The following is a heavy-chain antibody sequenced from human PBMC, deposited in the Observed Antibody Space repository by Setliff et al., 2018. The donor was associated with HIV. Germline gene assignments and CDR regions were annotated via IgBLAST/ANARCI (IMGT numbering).Heavy chain of an antibody. Sequence: LSLPFRVSGGSISSGGYYWSRIRQRPGKGLDWIGYIHYSGSPYYNPSLESRVSISLDTSKNTFSLNVTSLTAADTAVYFGERERRDVYYYYYMDVWGKGTTVTVSS. V-gene: IGHV4-31*03. CDR3: ERERRDVYYYYYMDV. CDR1: GGSISSGGYY. J-gene: IGHJ6*03. CDR2: IHYSGSP.